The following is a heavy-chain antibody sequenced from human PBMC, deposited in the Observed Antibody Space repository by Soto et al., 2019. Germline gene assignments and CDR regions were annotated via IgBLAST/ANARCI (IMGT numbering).Heavy chain of an antibody. J-gene: IGHJ6*02. CDR1: GYTFSNLG. CDR2: IWYDGSKK. CDR3: ARDPASSMDV. V-gene: IGHV3-33*01. Sequence: HVQLVESGGGVVQPGRSLRLSCAASGYTFSNLGLHWVRQAPGKGLEWVAAIWYDGSKKCYADSVKGRFTISRDDSRNTLYLEMNSLRADDTAVYYCARDPASSMDVWGQGTTVIVSS. D-gene: IGHD6-25*01.